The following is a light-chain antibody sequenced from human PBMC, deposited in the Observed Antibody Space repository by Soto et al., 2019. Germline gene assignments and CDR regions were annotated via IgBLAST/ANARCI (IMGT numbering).Light chain of an antibody. CDR1: QDIGTY. J-gene: IGKJ5*01. Sequence: DIQMTQSPSSLCASIGDSVSITCRASQDIGTYLNWYQHKPGKAPKHLIYAASSLQTGVPSRFTGSGSGTEFTLTIDSLQPEDFATYYCQQSYTTPRITFGQGTRLEIK. CDR3: QQSYTTPRIT. V-gene: IGKV1-39*01. CDR2: AAS.